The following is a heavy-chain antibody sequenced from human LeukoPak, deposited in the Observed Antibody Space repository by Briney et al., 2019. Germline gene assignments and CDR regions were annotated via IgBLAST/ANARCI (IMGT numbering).Heavy chain of an antibody. Sequence: SETLSLTCTVSGGSISNYYWSWVRQPPGKGLEWIGYIYYSGSANYNPSLKSRVTISVDTSKNQFSLKLNSVTAADTAVYYCARGTGWYLYWGQGTLVTVSS. J-gene: IGHJ4*02. CDR1: GGSISNYY. CDR3: ARGTGWYLY. CDR2: IYYSGSA. D-gene: IGHD6-19*01. V-gene: IGHV4-59*01.